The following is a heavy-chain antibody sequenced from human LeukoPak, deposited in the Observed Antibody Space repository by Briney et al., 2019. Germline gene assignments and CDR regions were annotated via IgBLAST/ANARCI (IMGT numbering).Heavy chain of an antibody. CDR3: ARAVSPPMTFYYYYYMDV. J-gene: IGHJ6*03. V-gene: IGHV4-59*12. CDR2: IYHSGST. D-gene: IGHD3-22*01. Sequence: SETLSLTCTISGGSISSYYWSWIRQPPGKGLEWIGYIYHSGSTYYNPSLKSRVTISVDRSKNQFSLKLSSVTAADTAVYYCARAVSPPMTFYYYYYMDVWGKGTTVTVSS. CDR1: GGSISSYY.